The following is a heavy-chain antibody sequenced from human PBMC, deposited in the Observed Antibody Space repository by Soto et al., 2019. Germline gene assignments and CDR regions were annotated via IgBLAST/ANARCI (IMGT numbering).Heavy chain of an antibody. D-gene: IGHD3-10*02. Sequence: QVQLQESGPGLVKPSETLSLTCTVSGGSISSYYWTWIRQPPGKGLEWIGYIYYSGSTNQNPSLKSRVTISADTSKNQFSLKLSSVTAADTAVYYCARVEAAAVSGGLCYCMDVWGQGTTVTVSS. J-gene: IGHJ6*02. CDR3: ARVEAAAVSGGLCYCMDV. CDR2: IYYSGST. V-gene: IGHV4-59*01. CDR1: GGSISSYY.